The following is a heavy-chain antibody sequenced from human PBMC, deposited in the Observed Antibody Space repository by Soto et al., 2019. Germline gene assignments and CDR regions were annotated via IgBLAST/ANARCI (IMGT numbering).Heavy chain of an antibody. CDR3: ARAVGITMVRGVIRRQNWFDP. CDR2: IIPIFGTA. V-gene: IGHV1-69*13. J-gene: IGHJ5*02. D-gene: IGHD3-10*01. Sequence: SVKVSCKASGGAFSSYAISWVRQAPGQGLEWMGGIIPIFGTANYAQKFQGRVTITADESTSTAYMELSSLRSEDTAVYYCARAVGITMVRGVIRRQNWFDPWGQGTLVTVSS. CDR1: GGAFSSYA.